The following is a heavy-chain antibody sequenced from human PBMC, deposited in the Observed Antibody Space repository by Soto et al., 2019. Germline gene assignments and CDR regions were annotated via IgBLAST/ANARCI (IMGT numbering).Heavy chain of an antibody. CDR1: GGTFSSYA. CDR2: IIPIFGTA. J-gene: IGHJ4*02. Sequence: QVQLVQSGAEVKKPGSSVKVSCKASGGTFSSYAISWVRQAPGQGLEWMGGIIPIFGTANYAQKFQGRVTLTADESTSTDYVELSSLRSEDTAVDYCTYDRSGYYYGYLGQGTPVTVSS. D-gene: IGHD3-22*01. CDR3: TYDRSGYYYGY. V-gene: IGHV1-69*01.